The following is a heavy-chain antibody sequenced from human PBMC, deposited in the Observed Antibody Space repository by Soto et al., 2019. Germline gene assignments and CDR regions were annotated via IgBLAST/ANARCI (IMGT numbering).Heavy chain of an antibody. D-gene: IGHD6-13*01. CDR3: ARGVPAAGTDWFDP. Sequence: SETLSLTCTVSGGSISNYYWSWIRQSAEKRLEWIGRVSSTGSSYYNPSLKSRVTISADTSKNQVSLNLTSVTAADTAVYYCARGVPAAGTDWFDPWGQGTLVTVSS. J-gene: IGHJ5*02. CDR1: GGSISNYY. V-gene: IGHV4-4*07. CDR2: VSSTGSS.